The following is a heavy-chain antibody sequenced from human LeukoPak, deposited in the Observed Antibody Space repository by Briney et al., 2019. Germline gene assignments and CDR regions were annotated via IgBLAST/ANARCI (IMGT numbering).Heavy chain of an antibody. CDR1: GYTFTGYY. Sequence: ASMKVSCKASGYTFTGYYMHWVRQAPGQGLEWMGGFDPEDGETIYAQKFQGRVTMTEDTSTDTAYMELSSLRSEDTAVYYCATDVNYDSSGSIDYWGQGTLVTVSS. D-gene: IGHD3-22*01. CDR2: FDPEDGET. CDR3: ATDVNYDSSGSIDY. V-gene: IGHV1-24*01. J-gene: IGHJ4*02.